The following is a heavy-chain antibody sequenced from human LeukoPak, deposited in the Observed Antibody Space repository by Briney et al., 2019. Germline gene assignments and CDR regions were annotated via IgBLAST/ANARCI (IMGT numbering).Heavy chain of an antibody. CDR2: FDPEDGET. CDR3: ATTKVGATGFDY. CDR1: GYTLTELS. V-gene: IGHV1-24*01. D-gene: IGHD1-26*01. Sequence: ASVKVSCKVSGYTLTELSMHWVRQAPGKGLEWMGGFDPEDGETIYAQKFQGRATMTEDTSTDTAYMELSSLRSEDTAVYYCATTKVGATGFDYWGQGTLVTVSS. J-gene: IGHJ4*02.